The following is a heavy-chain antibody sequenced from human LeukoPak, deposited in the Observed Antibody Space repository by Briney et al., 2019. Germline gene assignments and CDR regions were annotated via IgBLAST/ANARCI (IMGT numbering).Heavy chain of an antibody. CDR1: GLTFSDNY. J-gene: IGHJ4*02. Sequence: GGSLRLSCAVSGLTFSDNYMNWIRQAPGKGLEWISYIDTGSSNMYYADSVKGRFAISRDNAKNSLYLQMTGLRAEDTAVYCCARISPYNYFDYWGQGTLVTVSS. CDR3: ARISPYNYFDY. D-gene: IGHD5-24*01. CDR2: IDTGSSNM. V-gene: IGHV3-11*01.